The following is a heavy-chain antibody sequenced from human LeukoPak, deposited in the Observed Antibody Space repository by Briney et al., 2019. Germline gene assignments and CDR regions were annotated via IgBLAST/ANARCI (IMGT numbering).Heavy chain of an antibody. V-gene: IGHV3-30*02. Sequence: PGGSLRLSCAASGFTFSSYGMHWVRQAPGKGLEWVAFIRYDGSNKYYADSVKGRFTISRDNAKNSLYLQMNSLRAEDTAVYYCARDYYASGSHDYWGQGTLVTVSS. CDR3: ARDYYASGSHDY. CDR1: GFTFSSYG. D-gene: IGHD3-10*01. J-gene: IGHJ4*02. CDR2: IRYDGSNK.